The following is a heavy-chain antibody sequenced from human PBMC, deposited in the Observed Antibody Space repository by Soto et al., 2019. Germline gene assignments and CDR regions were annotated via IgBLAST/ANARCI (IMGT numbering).Heavy chain of an antibody. D-gene: IGHD6-19*01. V-gene: IGHV3-23*01. CDR2: ISGSGLST. Sequence: GGSLRLSCAASGFTFSLYAMSWVRQAPGKGLEWVSSISGSGLSTYSADSVKGRFTMSRDNSKKTLYLQMNSLRAEDTAVYYCAKDKEGGWRQIWDFDLWGRGTLVTVSS. J-gene: IGHJ2*01. CDR1: GFTFSLYA. CDR3: AKDKEGGWRQIWDFDL.